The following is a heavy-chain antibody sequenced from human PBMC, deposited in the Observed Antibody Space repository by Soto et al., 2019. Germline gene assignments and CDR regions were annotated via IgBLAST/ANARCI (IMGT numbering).Heavy chain of an antibody. D-gene: IGHD1-26*01. CDR2: ISYDGSNK. J-gene: IGHJ3*02. Sequence: QVQLVESGGGVVQPGRSLRLSCAASGFTFSSYGMHWVRQSPGKGLEWVAVISYDGSNKYYADSVKGRFTISRDNSKNTLDLQMNSVRAEDTAVYYCASLVGALDACSIWGQGTMVTVSS. V-gene: IGHV3-30*03. CDR1: GFTFSSYG. CDR3: ASLVGALDACSI.